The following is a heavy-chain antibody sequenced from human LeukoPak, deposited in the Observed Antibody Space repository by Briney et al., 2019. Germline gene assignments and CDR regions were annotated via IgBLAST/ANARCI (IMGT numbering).Heavy chain of an antibody. Sequence: ASVKVSCKASGYTLTSYDINWVRQATGQGLEWMGWMNPNSGNTGYAQKFQGRVTMTRNTSISTAYMELSSLRSEDTAVYYCARGRGIVYYYYYYMDVWGKGTTVTVSS. CDR3: ARGRGIVYYYYYYMDV. CDR2: MNPNSGNT. D-gene: IGHD1-26*01. J-gene: IGHJ6*03. CDR1: GYTLTSYD. V-gene: IGHV1-8*01.